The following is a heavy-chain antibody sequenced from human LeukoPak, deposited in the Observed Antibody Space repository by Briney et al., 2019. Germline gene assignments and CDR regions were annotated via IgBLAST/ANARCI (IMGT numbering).Heavy chain of an antibody. CDR2: INPNSGGT. J-gene: IGHJ5*02. CDR3: ARSPEPLQGWFDP. CDR1: GYTFTGYY. V-gene: IGHV1-2*06. D-gene: IGHD1-14*01. Sequence: GASVKVSCKASGYTFTGYYMHWVRQAPGQGLEWMGRINPNSGGTNYAQKFQGRVTMTRDTSISTAYMELSGLRSDDTAVYYCARSPEPLQGWFDPWGQGTLVTVSS.